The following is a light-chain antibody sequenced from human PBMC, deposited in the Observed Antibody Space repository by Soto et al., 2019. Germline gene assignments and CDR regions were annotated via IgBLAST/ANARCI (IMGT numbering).Light chain of an antibody. V-gene: IGLV1-36*01. CDR2: YED. CDR3: AVWDDSLNGVV. J-gene: IGLJ2*01. CDR1: RSNIGNNA. Sequence: QSVLTQPPSVSEAPRQRVTISCSGSRSNIGNNAVNWYQQLPGKAPKLLIYYEDLLPSGVSDRFSGSKSGTSASLATSGPQSEDEADYYCAVWDDSLNGVVFGGGTKLTV.